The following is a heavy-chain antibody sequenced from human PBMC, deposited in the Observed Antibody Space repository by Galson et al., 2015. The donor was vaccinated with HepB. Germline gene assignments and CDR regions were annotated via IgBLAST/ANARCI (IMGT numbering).Heavy chain of an antibody. CDR3: TRDSDSGSVDV. CDR2: IRSKLYGGTT. CDR1: GFTYADHA. J-gene: IGHJ3*01. V-gene: IGHV3-49*03. Sequence: SLRLSCAASGFTYADHAMSWFRQAPGKGLEWVGFIRSKLYGGTTEYAASVKGRFIISRDDYKNIAYLQMNSLKTEDTAMYYCTRDSDSGSVDVWGQGTRVTVSS. D-gene: IGHD1-26*01.